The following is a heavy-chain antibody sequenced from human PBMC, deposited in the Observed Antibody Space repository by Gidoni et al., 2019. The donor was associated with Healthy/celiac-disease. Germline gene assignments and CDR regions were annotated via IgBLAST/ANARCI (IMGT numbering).Heavy chain of an antibody. D-gene: IGHD3-16*02. CDR3: ARRYYDYVWGSYRYLDYFDY. Sequence: EVQLVQSGAEVKKPGESLKISCKGSGYSFTSYWIGWVRQMPGNGLEWMGIIYPGDSDTRYSPSFQGQVTISADKSISTAYLQWCSLKASDTAMYYCARRYYDYVWGSYRYLDYFDYWGQGTLVTVSS. CDR1: GYSFTSYW. CDR2: IYPGDSDT. V-gene: IGHV5-51*01. J-gene: IGHJ4*02.